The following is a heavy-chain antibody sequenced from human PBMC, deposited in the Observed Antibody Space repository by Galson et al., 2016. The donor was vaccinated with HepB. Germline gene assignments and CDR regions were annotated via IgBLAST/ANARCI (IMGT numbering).Heavy chain of an antibody. V-gene: IGHV3-11*05. CDR1: GFTLSDYH. J-gene: IGHJ6*02. CDR3: ARVLGYYYGMDV. D-gene: IGHD7-27*01. CDR2: INYNLNT. Sequence: SLRLSCAASGFTLSDYHMSWIRQTPGKGLEWISYINYNLNTNYADPVKGRFTISRDNAKKSVYLQMNRLRAEDTAVYYCARVLGYYYGMDVWGQGTTVTVSS.